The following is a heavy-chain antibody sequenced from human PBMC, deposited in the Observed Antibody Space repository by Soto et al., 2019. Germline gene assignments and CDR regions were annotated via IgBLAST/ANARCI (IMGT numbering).Heavy chain of an antibody. Sequence: GGSLRLSCAASGSTFSHAWMSWVHQVPGKGLEWVARVKSKAAGGTTDYAAPVKGRFTISRDDSKNTLYLQMNSLKTDDTAVYYCTTLGFDPWGQGTLVTVSS. CDR1: GSTFSHAW. CDR2: VKSKAAGGTT. CDR3: TTLGFDP. V-gene: IGHV3-15*01. J-gene: IGHJ5*02.